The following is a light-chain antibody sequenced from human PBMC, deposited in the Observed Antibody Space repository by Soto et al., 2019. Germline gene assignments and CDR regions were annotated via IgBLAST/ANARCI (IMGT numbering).Light chain of an antibody. CDR1: QSISSW. J-gene: IGKJ2*01. V-gene: IGKV1-5*01. CDR2: DAS. Sequence: DIQMTQSPSTLSASVGDRVTITCRASQSISSWLAWYQQKAGKAAKLLIYDASSLESGVPSRFSGSESGTEFTLTISSLQPDDFATYYSQQYYNYLFTFGQGTKLEIK. CDR3: QQYYNYLFT.